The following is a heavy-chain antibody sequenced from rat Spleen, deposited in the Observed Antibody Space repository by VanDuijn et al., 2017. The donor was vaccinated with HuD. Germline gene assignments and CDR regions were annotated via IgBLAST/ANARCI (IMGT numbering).Heavy chain of an antibody. D-gene: IGHD5-1*01. CDR1: GFTFSDYA. CDR3: ARHPQLGSYWYFDF. V-gene: IGHV5-17*01. CDR2: IIYDGSST. J-gene: IGHJ1*01. Sequence: EVQLVESDGGLVQPGRSLKFSCAASGFTFSDYAMAWVRQAPKKGLEWVATIIYDGSSTYYRDSVKGRFTISRDDEESTLYLQMDSLRSEDTATYFCARHPQLGSYWYFDFWGPGTMVTVSS.